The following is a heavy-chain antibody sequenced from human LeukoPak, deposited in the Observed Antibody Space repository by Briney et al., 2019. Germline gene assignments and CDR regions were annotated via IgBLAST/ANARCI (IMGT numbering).Heavy chain of an antibody. D-gene: IGHD3-22*01. CDR3: GWADCSDYCYYFDY. CDR2: IYPRDSNT. J-gene: IGHJ4*02. Sequence: GGSLKTSRKGLGYSFSYYWIAWVRQSPGKGVEGVCIIYPRDSNTRYSPSFQRQVTMSLDKSITTAYLQWSSLKASDTAMYYCGWADCSDYCYYFDYWGQGTLVTASS. CDR1: GYSFSYYW. V-gene: IGHV5-51*01.